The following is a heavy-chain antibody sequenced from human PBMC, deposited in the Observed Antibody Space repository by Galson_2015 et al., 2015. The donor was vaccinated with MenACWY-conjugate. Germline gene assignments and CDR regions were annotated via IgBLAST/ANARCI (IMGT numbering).Heavy chain of an antibody. D-gene: IGHD2-2*01. Sequence: SLRLSCAASGFIFSSYAMSWVRQAPGKGLEWVSAMSGSGGSRNYADSVKGRFTFSRDNSKNTLYLQMNSLRAEDTAVYYCAKTYCSRTNCREPNWYFDLWGRGTLVTVSS. CDR1: GFIFSSYA. CDR3: AKTYCSRTNCREPNWYFDL. CDR2: MSGSGGSR. V-gene: IGHV3-23*01. J-gene: IGHJ2*01.